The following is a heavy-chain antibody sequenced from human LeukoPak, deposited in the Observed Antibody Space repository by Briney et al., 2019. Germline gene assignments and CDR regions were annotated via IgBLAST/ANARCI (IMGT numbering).Heavy chain of an antibody. CDR2: IYYSGST. Sequence: PSETLSLTCTVSGGSISSSSYYWGWIRQPPGKGLEWIGSIYYSGSTNYNASLKSRVTISVDTSKNQFSLKLSSVTAADTAVYYCARQADSSGYGYIDYWGQGTLVTVSS. CDR1: GGSISSSSYY. D-gene: IGHD3-22*01. J-gene: IGHJ4*02. V-gene: IGHV4-39*01. CDR3: ARQADSSGYGYIDY.